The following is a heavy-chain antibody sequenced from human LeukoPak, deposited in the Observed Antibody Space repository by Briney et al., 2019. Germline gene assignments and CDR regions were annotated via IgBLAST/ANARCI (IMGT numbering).Heavy chain of an antibody. CDR1: GFTFSRFA. D-gene: IGHD6-13*01. V-gene: IGHV3-30-3*01. CDR2: TPFDGGLQ. CDR3: AKDTTDVAAAGGGMDV. J-gene: IGHJ6*02. Sequence: GGSLRLSCAAPGFTFSRFAMHWVRQTPGDGLEWVGFTPFDGGLQYYADSVMGRFTISRDNSKNMLYLQMNGLRIEDTAVYYCAKDTTDVAAAGGGMDVWGQGTSVTVSS.